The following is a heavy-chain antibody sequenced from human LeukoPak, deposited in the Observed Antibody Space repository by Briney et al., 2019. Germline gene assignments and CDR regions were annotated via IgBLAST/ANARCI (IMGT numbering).Heavy chain of an antibody. D-gene: IGHD5-24*01. CDR2: VYYTGST. V-gene: IGHV4-39*01. CDR3: ARQLGDGYNLVYWFDP. J-gene: IGHJ5*02. Sequence: KPSETLSLTCTVSGGSISSTSYYWGWIRQSPGKGLKWIGSVYYTGSTQDNPSPKGRVTISEDTSKNQFSLKLTSVTAEDTAVYYCARQLGDGYNLVYWFDPWGQGTPVTVSS. CDR1: GGSISSTSYY.